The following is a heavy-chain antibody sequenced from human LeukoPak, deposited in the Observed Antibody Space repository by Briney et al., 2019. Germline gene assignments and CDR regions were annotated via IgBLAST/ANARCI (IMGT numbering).Heavy chain of an antibody. CDR1: GFTFSSSW. V-gene: IGHV3-7*01. D-gene: IGHD2-15*01. J-gene: IGHJ4*02. CDR3: ARGYCSGGSCYLDY. CDR2: IKPDGSEK. Sequence: GGSLRLSFAASGFTFSSSWMSWVRQAPGKGLECVANIKPDGSEKYYVDSVKGRFTISRDNAKNSLFLQMNSLRAEDTAVYYCARGYCSGGSCYLDYWGQGTLVTVSS.